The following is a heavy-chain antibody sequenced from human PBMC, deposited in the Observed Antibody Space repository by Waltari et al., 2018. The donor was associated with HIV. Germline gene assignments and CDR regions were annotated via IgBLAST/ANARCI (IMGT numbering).Heavy chain of an antibody. CDR3: ARVFRGTVNYFDSRLGH. Sequence: QVQLVQSGAEVKKPGASVKVSCKASGYTFSDYYMHWVRQAPGQGLEWMGWINPNSGGTRYAGKFQGRVTMTRDTSISTAYMELSRLRFDDTAVYYCARVFRGTVNYFDSRLGHWGQGTLVTVSS. J-gene: IGHJ5*02. CDR1: GYTFSDYY. D-gene: IGHD3-22*01. CDR2: INPNSGGT. V-gene: IGHV1-2*02.